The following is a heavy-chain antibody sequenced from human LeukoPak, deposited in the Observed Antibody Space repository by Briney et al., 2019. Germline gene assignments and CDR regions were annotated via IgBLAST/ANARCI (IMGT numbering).Heavy chain of an antibody. D-gene: IGHD6-13*01. V-gene: IGHV4-59*01. CDR2: IYYSGST. CDR1: GGSISSYY. Sequence: PSETLSLTCTVSGGSISSYYWSWIRQPPGKGLEWIGYIYYSGSTNYNPSLKSRVAISVDTSKNQFSLLLSSVTAADTAVYYCARYSSTWYQYYFDYWGQGTLVTVSS. CDR3: ARYSSTWYQYYFDY. J-gene: IGHJ4*02.